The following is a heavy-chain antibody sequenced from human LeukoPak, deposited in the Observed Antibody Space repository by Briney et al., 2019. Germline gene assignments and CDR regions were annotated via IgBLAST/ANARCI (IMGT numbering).Heavy chain of an antibody. V-gene: IGHV3-48*03. J-gene: IGHJ4*02. D-gene: IGHD6-6*01. CDR3: ARGGSSSFDY. Sequence: DPGGSLRGSCAPSGFTYSSYEMNWVRQASGKGLECVSYISGSGSTIYYADSVKGRFTISRDNAKSSLYLQMNSLRAEDTAVYYCARGGSSSFDYWGQGTLVTVSS. CDR1: GFTYSSYE. CDR2: ISGSGSTI.